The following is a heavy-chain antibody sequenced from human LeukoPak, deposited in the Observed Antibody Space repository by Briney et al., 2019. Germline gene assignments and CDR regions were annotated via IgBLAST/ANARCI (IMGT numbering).Heavy chain of an antibody. CDR3: ARDVVDYDFRSGYSYWYFDL. CDR1: GGSISSGSYY. CDR2: IYTSGST. J-gene: IGHJ2*01. Sequence: SETLSLTCTVSGGSISSGSYYWSWIRQPAGKGLEWIGRIYTSGSTNYNPSLKSRVTISVDTSKNQFSLKLSSVTAADTAVYYCARDVVDYDFRSGYSYWYFDLWGRGTLDTVSS. V-gene: IGHV4-61*02. D-gene: IGHD3-3*01.